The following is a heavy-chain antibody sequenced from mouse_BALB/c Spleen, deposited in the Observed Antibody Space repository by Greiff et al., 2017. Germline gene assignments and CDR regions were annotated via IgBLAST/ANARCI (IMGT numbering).Heavy chain of an antibody. CDR1: GFTFSSYT. V-gene: IGHV5-6-4*01. CDR2: ISSGGSYT. Sequence: EVQRVESGGGLVKPGGSLKLSCAASGFTFSSYTMSWVRQTPEKRLEWVATISSGGSYTYYPDSVKGRFTISRDNAKNTLYLQMSSLKSEDTAMYYCTREGDGYYFFDYWGQGTTLTVSS. D-gene: IGHD2-3*01. CDR3: TREGDGYYFFDY. J-gene: IGHJ2*01.